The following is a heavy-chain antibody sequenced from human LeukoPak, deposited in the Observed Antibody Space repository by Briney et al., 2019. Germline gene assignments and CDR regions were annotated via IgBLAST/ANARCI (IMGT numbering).Heavy chain of an antibody. CDR3: ARGRGLIFTHYGSGRYVWFDP. CDR2: INHSGST. Sequence: SATLSLTCAVYGVSFSCYYWSWIRQPPGKGLEWIGEINHSGSTNYNPSLKSRVTISVDTPKNQFPLKLSSVTAADTAVYYCARGRGLIFTHYGSGRYVWFDPWGQGTLVTVSS. J-gene: IGHJ5*02. CDR1: GVSFSCYY. V-gene: IGHV4-34*01. D-gene: IGHD3-10*01.